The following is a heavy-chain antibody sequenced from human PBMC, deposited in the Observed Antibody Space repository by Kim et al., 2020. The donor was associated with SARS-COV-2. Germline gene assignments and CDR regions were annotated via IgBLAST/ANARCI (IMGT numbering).Heavy chain of an antibody. CDR2: IYDSGNT. CDR1: GGSISSVDYY. Sequence: SETLSLTCTVSGGSISSVDYYWSWIRQPPGKGLEWIGYIYDSGNTYSKPSLRSRVTISLDTSKNQFSLKLTSVTAADTAVYYCTRGSSWFPFDAWAQGT. D-gene: IGHD6-13*01. V-gene: IGHV4-30-4*01. J-gene: IGHJ4*02. CDR3: TRGSSWFPFDA.